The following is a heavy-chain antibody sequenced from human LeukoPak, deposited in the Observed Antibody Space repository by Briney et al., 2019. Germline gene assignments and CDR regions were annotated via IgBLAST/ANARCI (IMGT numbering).Heavy chain of an antibody. CDR3: ARGGSGIYGSGGYDY. J-gene: IGHJ4*02. Sequence: SETLSLTCAVYGGSFSGYYWSWIRQPPGKGLEWIGEINHSGGTNHNPSLKSRVTISVDTSKNQFSLKLSSVTAADTAVYYCARGGSGIYGSGGYDYWGQGTLVTVSS. V-gene: IGHV4-34*01. CDR1: GGSFSGYY. D-gene: IGHD3-10*01. CDR2: INHSGGT.